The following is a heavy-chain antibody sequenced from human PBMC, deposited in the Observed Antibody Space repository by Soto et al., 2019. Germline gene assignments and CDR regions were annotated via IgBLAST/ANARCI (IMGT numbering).Heavy chain of an antibody. V-gene: IGHV3-33*01. CDR3: TRELRATPGTYVFDR. D-gene: IGHD1-26*01. Sequence: QVQLVESGGGVVQPGRSLRLSCVASGFTFSSFGMHWVRQAPGKGLEWVSVIWYDESKKYYADSVKGRFTISRDNSKNTLYLDMKSLGAEDTAMYYCTRELRATPGTYVFDRWGQGTRVTVSS. CDR2: IWYDESKK. CDR1: GFTFSSFG. J-gene: IGHJ3*01.